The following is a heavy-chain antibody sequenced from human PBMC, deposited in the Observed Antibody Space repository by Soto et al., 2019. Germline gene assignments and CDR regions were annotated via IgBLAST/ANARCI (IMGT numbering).Heavy chain of an antibody. CDR3: AKDRYSGTYPTDFDY. CDR1: GVTFSSYG. V-gene: IGHV3-30*18. D-gene: IGHD1-26*01. J-gene: IGHJ4*02. Sequence: SLRLSCAVSGVTFSSYGIHWVRQAQGKGLEWVALISYDGGNEKYTASVNDRFTISRDDSPNVAYLQMSSLRTEDPAMYYCAKDRYSGTYPTDFDYWGQGSLVTVSS. CDR2: ISYDGGNE.